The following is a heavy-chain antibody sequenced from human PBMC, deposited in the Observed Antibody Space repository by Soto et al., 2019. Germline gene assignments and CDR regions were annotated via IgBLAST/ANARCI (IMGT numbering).Heavy chain of an antibody. CDR3: ARGGYCGGGNCYPFDY. CDR2: INWNGGST. Sequence: EVQLVESGGGVVRPGGSLRLSCAASGFTFDDYGMSWVRQAPGKGLEWVSGINWNGGSTGYADSVKGRFTISRDNAQNSLYLQMNSLGAEDTALDYCARGGYCGGGNCYPFDYWGQGTLVTVSS. J-gene: IGHJ4*02. V-gene: IGHV3-20*04. D-gene: IGHD2-15*01. CDR1: GFTFDDYG.